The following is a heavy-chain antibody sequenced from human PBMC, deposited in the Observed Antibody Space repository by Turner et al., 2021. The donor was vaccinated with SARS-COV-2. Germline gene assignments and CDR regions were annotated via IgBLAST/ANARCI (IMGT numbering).Heavy chain of an antibody. J-gene: IGHJ6*02. CDR3: ARDLNYYGMDV. V-gene: IGHV3-53*04. Sequence: EVQLVESGGGLVQPGRSLRLSCAASGFTFDEYAMHWVRQAPGKGLEWVSLIYSGSSTYYADSVKGRFTISRHNSKNTLYLQMNSLRAEDTAVYYCARDLNYYGMDVWGQGTTVTVSS. CDR2: IYSGSST. CDR1: GFTFDEYA. D-gene: IGHD3-9*01.